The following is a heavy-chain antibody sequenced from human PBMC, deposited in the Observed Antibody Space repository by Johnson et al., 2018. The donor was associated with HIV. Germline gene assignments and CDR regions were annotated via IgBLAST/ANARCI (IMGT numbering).Heavy chain of an antibody. CDR1: GFAFSNFG. V-gene: IGHV3-30*02. CDR2: IRYDGSNK. J-gene: IGHJ3*02. Sequence: QVQLVESGGVVVQPGRSLRLSCAASGFAFSNFGMHWVRQAPGKGLEWVAFIRYDGSNKYYADSVKGRFTISRDNSKNTLYLQMNSLRAEDTAVYYCAKSSGSSGAFDIWGQGTMVTVSS. CDR3: AKSSGSSGAFDI. D-gene: IGHD2-15*01.